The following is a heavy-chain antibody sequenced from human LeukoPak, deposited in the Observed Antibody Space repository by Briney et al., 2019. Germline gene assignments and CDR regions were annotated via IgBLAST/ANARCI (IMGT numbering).Heavy chain of an antibody. CDR2: IYYSGST. CDR1: GGSISNSSYY. D-gene: IGHD5-24*01. V-gene: IGHV4-61*05. J-gene: IGHJ4*02. CDR3: ARCRDHFDY. Sequence: PSETLSLTCTVSGGSISNSSYYWGWIRQPPGKGLEWIVFIYYSGSTNYNPSLKSRVTISVDTSKNQFSLRLSSVTAADTAVYYCARCRDHFDYWGQGTLVTVSS.